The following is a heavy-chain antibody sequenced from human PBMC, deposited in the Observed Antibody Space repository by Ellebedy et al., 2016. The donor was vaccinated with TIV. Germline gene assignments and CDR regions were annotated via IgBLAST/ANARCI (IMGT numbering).Heavy chain of an antibody. D-gene: IGHD3-22*01. CDR1: GGSFSGYY. Sequence: MPSETLSLTCAVYGGSFSGYYWSWIRQPPGKGLEWIGYIYYSGSTYYNPSLKSRVTISVDTSKNQFSLKLSSVTAADTAVYYCARGQADYYDSSGYLDYWGQGTLVTVSS. V-gene: IGHV4-34*01. CDR3: ARGQADYYDSSGYLDY. CDR2: IYYSGST. J-gene: IGHJ4*02.